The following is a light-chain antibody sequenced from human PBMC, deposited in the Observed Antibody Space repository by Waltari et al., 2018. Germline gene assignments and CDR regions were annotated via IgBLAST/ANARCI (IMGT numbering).Light chain of an antibody. CDR2: SAS. CDR3: QQYNSYPRT. Sequence: VPKSLIHSASTLQNGVPERFSGSGSGTDFTLTISSLQPEDFATYYCQQYNSYPRTFGQGTKVEVK. V-gene: IGKV1-16*01. J-gene: IGKJ1*01.